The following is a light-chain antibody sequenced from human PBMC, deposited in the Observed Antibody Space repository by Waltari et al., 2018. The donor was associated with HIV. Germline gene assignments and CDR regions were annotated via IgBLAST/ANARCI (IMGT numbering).Light chain of an antibody. CDR1: QSISTW. J-gene: IGKJ2*01. Sequence: DIQMTQSPPTQSASVGDRVTITCRASQSISTWLAWFQQKPGEAPKMLIYKASTLDTGVPSRFSGSGSGTEFTLTISSLLPDDFATYYCQQYDNYPHTFGQGTELE. V-gene: IGKV1-5*03. CDR2: KAS. CDR3: QQYDNYPHT.